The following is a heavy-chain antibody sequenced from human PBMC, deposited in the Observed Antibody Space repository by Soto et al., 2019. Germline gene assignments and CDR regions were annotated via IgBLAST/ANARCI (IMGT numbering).Heavy chain of an antibody. CDR2: VYGRGIX. Sequence: SETLSRTCTVSCGSIGSSSYYWGWIRQPPGKCLEWIGSVYGRGIXXSSPSLKXXLTTSLETSKXQFSLXRTSVTSADTAVYYCARHGYTSLRTYSDYWGQGTLVX. V-gene: IGHV4-39*01. CDR1: CGSIGSSSYY. D-gene: IGHD2-2*02. CDR3: ARHGYTSLRTYSDY. J-gene: IGHJ4*02.